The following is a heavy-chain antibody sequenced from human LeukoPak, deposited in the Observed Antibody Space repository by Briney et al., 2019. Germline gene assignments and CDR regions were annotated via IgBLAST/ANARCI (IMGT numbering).Heavy chain of an antibody. J-gene: IGHJ4*02. D-gene: IGHD6-13*01. V-gene: IGHV3-30*02. Sequence: GGSLRLSCAASGFTFSSYGMHWVRQAPGKGLKWVAFIRYDGSNKYYADSVKGRFTISRDNSKNTLYLQMNSLRAEDTAVYYCAKLYSSSSLDYWGQGTLVTVSS. CDR1: GFTFSSYG. CDR3: AKLYSSSSLDY. CDR2: IRYDGSNK.